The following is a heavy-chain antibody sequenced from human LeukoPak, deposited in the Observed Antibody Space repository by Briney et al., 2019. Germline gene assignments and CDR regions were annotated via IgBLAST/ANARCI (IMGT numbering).Heavy chain of an antibody. V-gene: IGHV5-51*01. Sequence: GESLKISCKGSGYSFTRYWIGWVRQMPGRGLEWMGIIYPGDSDTRYSPSFQGQVTISADKSISIAYLQWSSLKASDTAMYYCARQHSSSYTAFDVWGQGTMVTVSS. CDR1: GYSFTRYW. CDR3: ARQHSSSYTAFDV. J-gene: IGHJ3*01. D-gene: IGHD6-13*01. CDR2: IYPGDSDT.